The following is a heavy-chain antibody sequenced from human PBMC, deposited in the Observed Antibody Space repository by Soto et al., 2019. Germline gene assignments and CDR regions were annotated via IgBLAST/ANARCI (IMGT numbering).Heavy chain of an antibody. CDR3: ARVSPRGDVHY. D-gene: IGHD4-17*01. V-gene: IGHV1-69*02. CDR2: IIPILNVG. CDR1: GGSFSSYT. Sequence: QVQLMQSGAEVKKPGSSVKVSCKTSGGSFSSYTVTWVRQAPGQGLEWMGRIIPILNVGIYAQKFQGRVTITADKSTSTAYMELSSLRSEDTAVYYCARVSPRGDVHYWGQGTLVTVSS. J-gene: IGHJ4*02.